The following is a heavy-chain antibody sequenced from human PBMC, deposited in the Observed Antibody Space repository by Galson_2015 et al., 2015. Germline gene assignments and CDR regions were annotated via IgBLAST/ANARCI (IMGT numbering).Heavy chain of an antibody. V-gene: IGHV3-13*05. CDR2: IGTVGDP. Sequence: SLRLSCAASQFTFTNFDMHWVRQVAGKGLEWVSGIGTVGDPYYSDSAKGRFTISRENAKNSFFLQMHSLRPEDTAEYYCARGTNCGGDCYRYWYLDLWGRGTLVTVSS. CDR3: ARGTNCGGDCYRYWYLDL. CDR1: QFTFTNFD. D-gene: IGHD2-21*02. J-gene: IGHJ2*01.